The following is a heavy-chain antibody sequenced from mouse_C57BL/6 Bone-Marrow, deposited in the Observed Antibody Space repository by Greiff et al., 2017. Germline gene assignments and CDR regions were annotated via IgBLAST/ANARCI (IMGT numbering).Heavy chain of an antibody. CDR1: GYAFSSYW. CDR2: IYPGDGDT. D-gene: IGHD3-2*02. V-gene: IGHV1-80*01. CDR3: ARQAAQATSWFAY. J-gene: IGHJ3*01. Sequence: VHLVESGAELVKPGASVKISCKASGYAFSSYWMNWVKQRPGKGLEWIGQIYPGDGDTNYNGKFKGKATLTADKSSSTAYMQLSSLTSEDSAVYFCARQAAQATSWFAYWGQGTLVTVSA.